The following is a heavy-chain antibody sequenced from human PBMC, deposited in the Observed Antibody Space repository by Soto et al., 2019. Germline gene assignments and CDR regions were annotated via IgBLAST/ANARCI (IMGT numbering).Heavy chain of an antibody. V-gene: IGHV4-34*01. J-gene: IGHJ5*02. CDR3: ARGQRGYCSSTSCSNWFDP. CDR2: INHSGST. D-gene: IGHD2-2*01. Sequence: PSETLSLTCAVYGGSFTGYYWSWIRQPPGKGLEWIGEINHSGSTNYNPSLKSRVTISVDTSKNQFSLKLSSVTAADTAVYYCARGQRGYCSSTSCSNWFDPWGQGTLVTVSS. CDR1: GGSFTGYY.